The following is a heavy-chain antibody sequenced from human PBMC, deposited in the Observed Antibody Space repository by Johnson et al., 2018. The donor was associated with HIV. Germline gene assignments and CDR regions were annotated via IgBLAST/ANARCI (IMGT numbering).Heavy chain of an antibody. CDR2: ISWDGGST. Sequence: VQLVESGGGVVQPGRSLRLSCTASGFTISSYYMTWLRQAPGKGLEWVSLISWDGGSTYYADSVKGRFTISRDNSKNSLYLQMHSLRTEDTALYYCARDSGIAVASGAFDIWGQGTMVTVSS. CDR3: ARDSGIAVASGAFDI. CDR1: GFTISSYY. V-gene: IGHV3-43D*03. D-gene: IGHD6-19*01. J-gene: IGHJ3*02.